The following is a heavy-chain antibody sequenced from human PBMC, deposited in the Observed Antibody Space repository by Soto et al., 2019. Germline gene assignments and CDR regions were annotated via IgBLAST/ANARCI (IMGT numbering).Heavy chain of an antibody. V-gene: IGHV4-34*01. CDR2: INHSGST. D-gene: IGHD6-19*01. CDR3: ARGDTYSSGPTDY. CDR1: GGSFSGYY. J-gene: IGHJ4*02. Sequence: TSETLSLTCAVYGGSFSGYYWSWIRQPPGKGLEWIGEINHSGSTNYNPSLKSRVTISVDTSKNQFSLKLSSVTAADTAVYYCARGDTYSSGPTDYWGQGTLVTVSS.